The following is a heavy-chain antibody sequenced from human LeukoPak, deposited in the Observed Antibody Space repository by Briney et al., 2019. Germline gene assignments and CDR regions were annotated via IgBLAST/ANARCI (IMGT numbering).Heavy chain of an antibody. V-gene: IGHV3-49*03. CDR3: TRHAVYSSSWYGYYFDY. CDR2: IRSKAYGGTT. Sequence: GGSLRLSSTASGFTFGDYAMSWFGQAPGKGRGWGGFIRSKAYGGTTEYAASVKGRFTISRDDSKSIAYLQMNSLKTEDTAVYYCTRHAVYSSSWYGYYFDYWGQGTLVTVSS. CDR1: GFTFGDYA. J-gene: IGHJ4*02. D-gene: IGHD6-13*01.